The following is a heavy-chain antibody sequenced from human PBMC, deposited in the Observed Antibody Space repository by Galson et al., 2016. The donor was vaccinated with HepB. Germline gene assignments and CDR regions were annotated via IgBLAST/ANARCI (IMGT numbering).Heavy chain of an antibody. V-gene: IGHV3-33*01. J-gene: IGHJ6*02. CDR3: AREALIAVTLLDV. D-gene: IGHD6-19*01. CDR2: IWADGSNQ. Sequence: SLRLSCAASGFTFSNYGMHWVRQAPGKGLEWVAVIWADGSNQYYEDSVKGRFTISRDNAKNTLYLEMNRLRVEDTAVYYWAREALIAVTLLDVWGQGTTVSVSS. CDR1: GFTFSNYG.